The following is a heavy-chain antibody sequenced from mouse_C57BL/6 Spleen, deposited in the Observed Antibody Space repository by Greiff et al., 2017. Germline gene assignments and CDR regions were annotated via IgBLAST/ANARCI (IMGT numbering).Heavy chain of an antibody. V-gene: IGHV1-80*01. CDR3: AREMMVTDFFYYAMDY. Sequence: QVQLQQSGAELVKPGASVKISCKASGYAFSSYWMNWVKQRPGKGLEWIGQIYPGDGDTNYNGKFKGKATLTADKSSSTAYMQLSSLTSEDSAVYFWAREMMVTDFFYYAMDYWGQGTSVTVSS. CDR2: IYPGDGDT. D-gene: IGHD2-3*01. J-gene: IGHJ4*01. CDR1: GYAFSSYW.